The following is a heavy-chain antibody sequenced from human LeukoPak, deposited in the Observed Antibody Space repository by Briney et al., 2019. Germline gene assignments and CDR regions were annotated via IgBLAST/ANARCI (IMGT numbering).Heavy chain of an antibody. Sequence: ASMKVSCKASGYTFTGFYMHWVRQAPGQGLEWMGWINPNSGGTNYAQKFQGRVTVTRDTSISTAYMELSRLRSDDTAVYYCARGHCTSSGCYEYHYSGMAVWGQGTTVIVSS. J-gene: IGHJ6*02. CDR1: GYTFTGFY. CDR2: INPNSGGT. CDR3: ARGHCTSSGCYEYHYSGMAV. V-gene: IGHV1-2*02. D-gene: IGHD2-2*01.